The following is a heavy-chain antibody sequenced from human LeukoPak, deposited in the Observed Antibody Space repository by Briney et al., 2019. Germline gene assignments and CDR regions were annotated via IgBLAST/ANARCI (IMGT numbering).Heavy chain of an antibody. CDR2: IYYSGST. Sequence: ASETLSLTCTVSGGSISSYYWSWIRQPPGKGLEWIGYIYYSGSTNYNPSLKSRVAMSLDTSKNQVSLYLTSVTAADTAMYFCARSFSEKFYFESWGQGTLVTVSS. J-gene: IGHJ4*02. CDR1: GGSISSYY. CDR3: ARSFSEKFYFES. V-gene: IGHV4-59*08. D-gene: IGHD1-26*01.